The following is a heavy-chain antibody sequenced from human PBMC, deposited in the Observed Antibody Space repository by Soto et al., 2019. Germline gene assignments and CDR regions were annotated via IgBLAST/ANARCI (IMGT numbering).Heavy chain of an antibody. Sequence: SETLSLTCAVSGGSISSSNWWSWVRQPPGKGLEWIGEIYHSGSTNYNPSLKSRVTISVDKSKNQFSLKLSSVTAADTAVYYCARGLVHNWNGYYYYGMDVRGQGTTVA. CDR2: IYHSGST. V-gene: IGHV4-4*02. CDR1: GGSISSSNW. CDR3: ARGLVHNWNGYYYYGMDV. D-gene: IGHD1-20*01. J-gene: IGHJ6*01.